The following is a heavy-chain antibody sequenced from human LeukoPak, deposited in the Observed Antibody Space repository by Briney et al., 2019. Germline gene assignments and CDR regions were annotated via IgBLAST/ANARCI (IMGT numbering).Heavy chain of an antibody. J-gene: IGHJ4*02. CDR3: ATENGRALDY. CDR1: GFTFSSYA. D-gene: IGHD1-1*01. V-gene: IGHV3-23*01. Sequence: GGSLRLSCAASGFTFSSYAMSWVRQAPGKGLEWVSAISGSGGSTYYADSVKGRFTISRDNAKNSLYLQMNSLRAEDTAVYYCATENGRALDYWGQGTLVTVSS. CDR2: ISGSGGST.